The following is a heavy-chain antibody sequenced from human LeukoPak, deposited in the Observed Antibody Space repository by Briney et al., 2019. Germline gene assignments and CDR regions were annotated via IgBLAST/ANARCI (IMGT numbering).Heavy chain of an antibody. Sequence: ASVKVSCKASGYTFAADYIHWVRQAPGQGLEWMGWINPNSGYTNYAQKFQGRVTLTRDTSISTAYMDLSRLRFDDTAVYYCATSVLTIAYWGQGTLVTVSS. V-gene: IGHV1-2*02. J-gene: IGHJ4*02. CDR2: INPNSGYT. CDR1: GYTFAADY. D-gene: IGHD2-8*01. CDR3: ATSVLTIAY.